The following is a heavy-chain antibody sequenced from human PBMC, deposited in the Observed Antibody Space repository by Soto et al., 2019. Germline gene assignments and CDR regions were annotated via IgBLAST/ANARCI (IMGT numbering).Heavy chain of an antibody. Sequence: EVQLVESEGGLVQPGGSLRLSCAASGFTFSYYWMHWVRQAPGQGLVWVSRIHSDGSSTTYADSVKGRFTISRDNAKNTLYLQMNSLRAEDTAVYYCARGGRGAFDLWGQGTMVTVSS. V-gene: IGHV3-74*01. CDR3: ARGGRGAFDL. CDR2: IHSDGSST. J-gene: IGHJ3*01. CDR1: GFTFSYYW. D-gene: IGHD2-15*01.